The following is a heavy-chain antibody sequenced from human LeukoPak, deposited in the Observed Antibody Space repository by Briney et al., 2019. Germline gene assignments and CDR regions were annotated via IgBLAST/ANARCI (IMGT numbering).Heavy chain of an antibody. J-gene: IGHJ4*02. D-gene: IGHD1-26*01. CDR1: GFTFRNHG. CDR2: IYYDGSDK. Sequence: GGSLRLSCAASGFTFRNHGMHWVRQAPGKGLEWVAVIYYDGSDKYYADSVKGRFTISRDNSKNTLYLQMNSLRAEDTAVYYCARDGVPRVGATFSGYWGQGTLVTVSS. V-gene: IGHV3-33*01. CDR3: ARDGVPRVGATFSGY.